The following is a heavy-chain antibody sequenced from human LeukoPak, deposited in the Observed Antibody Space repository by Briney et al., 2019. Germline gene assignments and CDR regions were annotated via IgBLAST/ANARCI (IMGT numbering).Heavy chain of an antibody. D-gene: IGHD2-21*01. CDR1: GFTFSSYA. J-gene: IGHJ4*02. CDR3: ARGPSQFELAYCGGDCNGGTDY. Sequence: DPGGSLRLSCAASGFTFSSYAMHWVRQAPGKGLEWVAVISYDGSNKYYADSVKGRFTISRDNSKNTLYLQMNSLRAEDTAVYYCARGPSQFELAYCGGDCNGGTDYWGQGTLVTVSS. CDR2: ISYDGSNK. V-gene: IGHV3-30*04.